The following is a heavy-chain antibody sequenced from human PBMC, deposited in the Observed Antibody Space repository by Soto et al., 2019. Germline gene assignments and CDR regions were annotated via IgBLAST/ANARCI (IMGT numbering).Heavy chain of an antibody. V-gene: IGHV3-23*01. CDR1: GFTFNIYA. CDR2: ISRYGDFT. Sequence: GGSLRLSCAASGFTFNIYAMTWVHQAPGKGLEWVSAISRYGDFTYYADSVEGRFTISRDNSKNTLYLQMNSLRAEDTAVYYCAKDRYLDHDSRGYLFDNWGQGTLVTVSS. CDR3: AKDRYLDHDSRGYLFDN. D-gene: IGHD3-22*01. J-gene: IGHJ4*02.